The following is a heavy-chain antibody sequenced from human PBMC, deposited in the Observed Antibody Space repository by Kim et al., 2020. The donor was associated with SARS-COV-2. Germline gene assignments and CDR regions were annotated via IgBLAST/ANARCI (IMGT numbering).Heavy chain of an antibody. J-gene: IGHJ6*02. Sequence: SETLSLTCTVSGGSISSGGYYWSWIRQHPGKGLEWIGYIYYSGSTYYNPSLKSRVTISVDTSKNQFSLKLSSVTAADTAVYYCARDLYCGGDCYSEYYGMDVWGQGTTVTVSS. D-gene: IGHD2-21*02. CDR2: IYYSGST. CDR3: ARDLYCGGDCYSEYYGMDV. V-gene: IGHV4-31*03. CDR1: GGSISSGGYY.